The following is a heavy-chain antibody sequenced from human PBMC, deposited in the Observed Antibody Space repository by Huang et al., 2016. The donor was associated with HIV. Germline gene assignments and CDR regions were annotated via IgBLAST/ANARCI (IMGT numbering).Heavy chain of an antibody. CDR3: ARLWSRDGYNWDY. D-gene: IGHD5-12*01. CDR2: INPYNGNT. J-gene: IGHJ4*02. CDR1: GYIFNDYP. Sequence: QVQLVQSGAEVKKPGASVQVSCKASGYIFNDYPISWVRQAPGKGREWMGWINPYNGNTRYVQKFQGRVTMTTDTSTSTAYMELRSLRSDDTALYYCARLWSRDGYNWDYWGQGTLVTVPS. V-gene: IGHV1-18*01.